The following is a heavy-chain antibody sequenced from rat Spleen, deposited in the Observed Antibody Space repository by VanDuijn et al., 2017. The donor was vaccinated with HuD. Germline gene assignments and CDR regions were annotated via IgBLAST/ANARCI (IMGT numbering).Heavy chain of an antibody. J-gene: IGHJ2*01. D-gene: IGHD1-11*01. CDR3: ARRGYGGYR. V-gene: IGHV5-25*01. CDR1: GFIFSNYY. CDR2: ISAGGGDT. Sequence: EVQLVESGGGLVQPGRSLKLSCAASGFIFSNYYMAWVRQAPTKGLEWVAYISAGGGDTYYRDSVKGRFTISRDNAKSTLYLQMDSLRSEDTATYDCARRGYGGYRWGQGVMVTVSS.